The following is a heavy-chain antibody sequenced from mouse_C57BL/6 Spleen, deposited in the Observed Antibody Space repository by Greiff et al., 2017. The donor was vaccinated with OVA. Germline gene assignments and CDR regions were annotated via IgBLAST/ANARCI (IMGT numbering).Heavy chain of an antibody. CDR3: ARDLGRGGALDY. Sequence: EVKLVESGPGLVKPSQSLSLTCSVTGYSITSGYYWTWIRQFPGNKLEWMGYISYDGSNNYNPSLKNRISITRDTSKNQFFLKLNSVTTEDTATYYCARDLGRGGALDYWGQGTTLTVSS. CDR1: GYSITSGYY. J-gene: IGHJ2*01. CDR2: ISYDGSN. V-gene: IGHV3-6*01. D-gene: IGHD3-1*01.